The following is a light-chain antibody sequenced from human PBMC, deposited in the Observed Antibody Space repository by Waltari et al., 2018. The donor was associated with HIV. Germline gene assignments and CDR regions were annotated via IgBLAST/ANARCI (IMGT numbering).Light chain of an antibody. CDR1: SSNIGNDF. V-gene: IGLV1-51*01. J-gene: IGLJ2*01. CDR2: DND. CDR3: GTWDRSMDGGV. Sequence: QSVLTQPPSVSAAPGQKVAIYCSVNSSNIGNDFVSSYQHVPGSAPKLLIYDNDKRPSGIPDRFSGSKSGTSATLDITGLQTGDEADYYCGTWDRSMDGGVFGGGTKLTVL.